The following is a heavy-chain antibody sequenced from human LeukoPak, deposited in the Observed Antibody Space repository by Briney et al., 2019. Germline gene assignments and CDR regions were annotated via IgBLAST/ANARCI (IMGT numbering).Heavy chain of an antibody. CDR1: GFTFSACD. V-gene: IGHV3-48*03. Sequence: GESLRLSCAISGFTFSACDLTWVRQAPGKGLEWVSYISRSGSTKYYADSVKGRFTISRDNSKNTLYLQMNSRRAEDTAVYYCSGWYPKDYWGQGTLVTVSS. J-gene: IGHJ4*02. D-gene: IGHD6-19*01. CDR3: SGWYPKDY. CDR2: ISRSGSTK.